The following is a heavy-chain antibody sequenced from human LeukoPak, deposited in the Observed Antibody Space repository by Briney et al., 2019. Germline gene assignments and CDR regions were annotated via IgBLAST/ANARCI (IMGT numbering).Heavy chain of an antibody. CDR2: IYAGDSDA. CDR3: ARGSSAFYSFFDY. J-gene: IGHJ4*02. CDR1: GYSFTNYW. V-gene: IGHV5-51*01. D-gene: IGHD3-22*01. Sequence: LGESPKISCKGSGYSFTNYWIGWVRQMPGKGLEWMGIIYAGDSDARYSPSFQGLVTISADKSISTVYLQWSSLKASDTAMYYCARGSSAFYSFFDYWGQGTLFTVST.